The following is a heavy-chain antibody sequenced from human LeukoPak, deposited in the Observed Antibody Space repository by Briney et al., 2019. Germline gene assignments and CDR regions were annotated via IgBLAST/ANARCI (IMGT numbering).Heavy chain of an antibody. CDR2: ISGSGGST. D-gene: IGHD1-26*01. CDR1: GFTFSSYA. Sequence: GSLRLSCAASGFTFSSYAMSWVRQAPGKGLEWVSVISGSGGSTYSADSVKGRFIISRDNSKNTLYLQMNSLRAEDTAVYFCAKSQDGGRLFHFDYWGQGTLVTVSS. CDR3: AKSQDGGRLFHFDY. V-gene: IGHV3-23*01. J-gene: IGHJ4*02.